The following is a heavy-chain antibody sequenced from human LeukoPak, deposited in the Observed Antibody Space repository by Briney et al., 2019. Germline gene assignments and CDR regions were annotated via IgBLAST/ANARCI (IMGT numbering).Heavy chain of an antibody. CDR2: IIPIFGTA. Sequence: GASVKVSCKASGGTFSSYAISWVRQAPGQGLEWMGGIIPIFGTANYAQKFQGRVTITADKSTSTAYMELSSLRSEDTAVYYCARDRYYDILTGYYYYYMDVWGKGTTVTVSS. D-gene: IGHD3-9*01. CDR3: ARDRYYDILTGYYYYYMDV. J-gene: IGHJ6*03. V-gene: IGHV1-69*06. CDR1: GGTFSSYA.